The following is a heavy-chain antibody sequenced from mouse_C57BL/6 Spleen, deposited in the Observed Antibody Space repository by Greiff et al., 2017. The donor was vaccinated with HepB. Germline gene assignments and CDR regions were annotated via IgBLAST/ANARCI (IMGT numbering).Heavy chain of an antibody. Sequence: DVKLVESGGGLVKPGGSLKLSCAASGFTFSSYAMSWVRQTPEKRLEWVATISDGGSYTYYPDNVKGRFTISRDNAKNNLYLQMSHLKSEDTAMYYCARDYGYDVGDYFDYWGQGTTLTVSS. J-gene: IGHJ2*01. CDR3: ARDYGYDVGDYFDY. CDR2: ISDGGSYT. D-gene: IGHD2-2*01. CDR1: GFTFSSYA. V-gene: IGHV5-4*01.